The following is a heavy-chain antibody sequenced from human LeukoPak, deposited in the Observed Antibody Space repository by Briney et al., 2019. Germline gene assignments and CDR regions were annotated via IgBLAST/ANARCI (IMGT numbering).Heavy chain of an antibody. CDR2: VHSSGNT. V-gene: IGHV4-39*01. CDR1: GGSITDSSFY. CDR3: ASCLATGGRVSFDY. J-gene: IGHJ4*02. Sequence: PSATLSLTCTVSGGSITDSSFYWGWLRQPPGKGLEWIGSVHSSGNTNYAPSLNGGVPLSVVISKNQFTLNLTSLTAADTAVYYCASCLATGGRVSFDYWGQGTLVTVSS. D-gene: IGHD6-13*01.